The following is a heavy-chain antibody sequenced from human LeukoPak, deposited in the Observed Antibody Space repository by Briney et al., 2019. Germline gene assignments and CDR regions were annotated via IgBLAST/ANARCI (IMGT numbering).Heavy chain of an antibody. J-gene: IGHJ4*02. V-gene: IGHV3-21*01. D-gene: IGHD6-13*01. CDR2: ISSSSSYI. CDR1: GFTFSSYS. Sequence: GGSLRLSCAASGFTFSSYSMNWVRQAPGKGLEWVSSISSSSSYIYYADSVKGRFTISRDNAKNSLYLQMNSLRAEDTAVYYCARVSSSWYRSDYWGQGTLVTVSS. CDR3: ARVSSSWYRSDY.